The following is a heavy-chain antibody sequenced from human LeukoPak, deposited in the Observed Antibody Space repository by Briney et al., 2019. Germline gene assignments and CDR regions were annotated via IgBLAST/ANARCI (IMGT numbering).Heavy chain of an antibody. Sequence: ASVKVSCKASGYTFTSYGISWVRQAPGQGLEWMGWISAYDGNTNYAQKLQGRVTMTTDTSTSTAYMELRSLRSDGTAVYYCARDRTRYSSSWHLFDYWGQGTLVTVSS. D-gene: IGHD6-13*01. J-gene: IGHJ4*02. CDR1: GYTFTSYG. V-gene: IGHV1-18*01. CDR2: ISAYDGNT. CDR3: ARDRTRYSSSWHLFDY.